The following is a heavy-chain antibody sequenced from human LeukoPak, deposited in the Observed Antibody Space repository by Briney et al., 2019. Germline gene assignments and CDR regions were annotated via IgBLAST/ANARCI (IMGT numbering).Heavy chain of an antibody. Sequence: GGSLRLSCAASGFTFSSYAMSWLRQAPGKGLEWVSVISGSGGTTYYADSVKGRFTISRDNSKNTLDLQMNSLRVEDMAVYYCAKKCGSSNWYVGFDYWGQGTLVTVSS. D-gene: IGHD6-19*01. V-gene: IGHV3-23*01. CDR3: AKKCGSSNWYVGFDY. CDR1: GFTFSSYA. CDR2: ISGSGGTT. J-gene: IGHJ4*02.